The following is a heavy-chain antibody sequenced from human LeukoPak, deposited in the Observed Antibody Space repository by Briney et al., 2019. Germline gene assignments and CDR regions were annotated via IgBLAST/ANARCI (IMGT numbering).Heavy chain of an antibody. CDR2: ISYDGSNK. Sequence: GGSLRLSCAASGFTFSSYAMHWVRQAPGKGLEWVAVISYDGSNKYYADSVKGRFTISRDNSKNTLYLQMNSLRAEDTAVYYCARDLEDCSGGSCYSWFDPWGQGALVTDSS. CDR1: GFTFSSYA. J-gene: IGHJ5*02. V-gene: IGHV3-30-3*01. D-gene: IGHD2-15*01. CDR3: ARDLEDCSGGSCYSWFDP.